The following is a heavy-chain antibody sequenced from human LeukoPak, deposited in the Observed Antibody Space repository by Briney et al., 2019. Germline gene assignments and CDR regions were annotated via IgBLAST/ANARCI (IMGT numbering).Heavy chain of an antibody. D-gene: IGHD3-10*01. CDR3: ARVTYGSGTYGAFDY. V-gene: IGHV3-23*01. J-gene: IGHJ4*02. Sequence: GGSLRLSCAASGFTFSSHGMSWVRQAPGKGLEWASTISGSGDNTYYAGSVKGRFTISRDNSKNTLYLQMNSLRAEDTAVYYCARVTYGSGTYGAFDYWGQGTLVTVSS. CDR1: GFTFSSHG. CDR2: ISGSGDNT.